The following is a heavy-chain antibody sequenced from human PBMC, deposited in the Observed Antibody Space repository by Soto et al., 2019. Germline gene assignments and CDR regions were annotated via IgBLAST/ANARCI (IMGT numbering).Heavy chain of an antibody. J-gene: IGHJ4*02. CDR2: ISWNSGYI. V-gene: IGHV3-9*01. Sequence: SLRLCCVASGFTFDEHAMHWFRQAPGKGLEWVSGISWNSGYIGYADSVKGRFTISRDNAKNSVHLQMNSLRAEDTAFYYCAKDIKWNLPAGYLDNWGQGTLVTVSS. CDR3: AKDIKWNLPAGYLDN. D-gene: IGHD1-1*01. CDR1: GFTFDEHA.